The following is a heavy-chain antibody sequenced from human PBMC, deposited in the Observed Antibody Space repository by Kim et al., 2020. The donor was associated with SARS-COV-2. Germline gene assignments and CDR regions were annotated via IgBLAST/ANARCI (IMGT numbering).Heavy chain of an antibody. D-gene: IGHD3-10*01. V-gene: IGHV5-10-1*01. CDR2: IDPSDSYT. J-gene: IGHJ3*02. CDR3: ARFPTITMVRGVSLGSPLGTPDAFDI. CDR1: GYSFTSYW. Sequence: GESLKISCKGSGYSFTSYWISWVRQMPGKGLEWMGRIDPSDSYTNYSPSFQGHVTISADKSISTAYLQWSSLKASDTAMYYCARFPTITMVRGVSLGSPLGTPDAFDIWGQGTMVTVSS.